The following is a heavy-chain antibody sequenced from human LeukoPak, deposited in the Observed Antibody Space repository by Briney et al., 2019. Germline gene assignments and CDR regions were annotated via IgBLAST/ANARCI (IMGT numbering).Heavy chain of an antibody. V-gene: IGHV1-69*05. J-gene: IGHJ1*01. Sequence: ASVTVSCKASGGTFSSYAISWVRQAPGQGLEWMGGIIPIFGTANYAQKFQGRVTITTDESTSTAYMGLSSLRSEDTAVYYCARGIPAASAEYFQHWGQGTLVTVSS. D-gene: IGHD2-2*01. CDR3: ARGIPAASAEYFQH. CDR1: GGTFSSYA. CDR2: IIPIFGTA.